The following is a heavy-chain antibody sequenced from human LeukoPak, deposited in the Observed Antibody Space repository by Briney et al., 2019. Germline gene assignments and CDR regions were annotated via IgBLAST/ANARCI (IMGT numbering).Heavy chain of an antibody. Sequence: GESLKISCKGSGYSFISYWIGWLRQMPGKGLELMGIIYPGDSDTRYSPSFQGQVTISADKSINTAYLQWSSLKASDTAIYYCVRRDITSRYVVWFDPWGQGTPVTVSS. V-gene: IGHV5-51*01. CDR3: VRRDITSRYVVWFDP. J-gene: IGHJ5*02. CDR1: GYSFISYW. D-gene: IGHD2-2*01. CDR2: IYPGDSDT.